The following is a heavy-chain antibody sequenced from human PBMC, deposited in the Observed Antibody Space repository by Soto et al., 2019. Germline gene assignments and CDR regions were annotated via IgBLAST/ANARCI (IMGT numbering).Heavy chain of an antibody. V-gene: IGHV1-2*02. CDR1: GYTFTSYG. J-gene: IGHJ4*02. Sequence: ASVKVSCKASGYTFTSYGISWVRQAPGQGLEWMGWINPNSGGTNYAQKFQGRVTMTRDTSISTAYMELSRLRSDDTAVYYCARIYYDSSGYFPFDYWGQGTLVTVSS. D-gene: IGHD3-22*01. CDR2: INPNSGGT. CDR3: ARIYYDSSGYFPFDY.